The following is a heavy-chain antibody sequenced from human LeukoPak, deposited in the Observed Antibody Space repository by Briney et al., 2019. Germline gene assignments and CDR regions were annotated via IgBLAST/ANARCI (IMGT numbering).Heavy chain of an antibody. J-gene: IGHJ3*02. CDR3: ATVFDGWKRAFDI. Sequence: GASVKVSCKASGYTFTGYYINWVRQAPGQGPECMGVISPSGGSTIYAQKFKGRVTLTRDMSTSTDYLELSSLRSEDTAVYYCATVFDGWKRAFDIWGQGTMVTVSS. V-gene: IGHV1-46*01. CDR2: ISPSGGST. D-gene: IGHD5-24*01. CDR1: GYTFTGYY.